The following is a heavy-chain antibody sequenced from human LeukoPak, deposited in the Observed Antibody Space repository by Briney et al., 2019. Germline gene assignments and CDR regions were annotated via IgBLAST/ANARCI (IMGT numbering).Heavy chain of an antibody. J-gene: IGHJ4*02. V-gene: IGHV1-18*01. CDR1: GYTFTSCG. D-gene: IGHD6-6*01. CDR3: ARDEYSSSFDY. CDR2: TSAYNGNT. Sequence: GASVRVSCKASGYTFTSCGISWVRQAPGQWLEWMGWTSAYNGNTNYAQKLQGRVTMTTDTSTSTAYMELRSLRSDDTAVYYCARDEYSSSFDYWGQGTLVTVSS.